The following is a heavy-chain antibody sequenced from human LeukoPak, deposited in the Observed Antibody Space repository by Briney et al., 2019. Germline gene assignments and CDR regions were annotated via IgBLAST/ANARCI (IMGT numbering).Heavy chain of an antibody. D-gene: IGHD6-13*01. CDR1: GFSFSSFG. Sequence: GGSLRLSCAASGFSFSSFGMHWVRQAPGKGLEWVAFVRYDGNNKYYADSVKGRFTISRDNSKSTLYLQMDSLRAEDTAVYYCAEDTAAAKYYFDYGGQGTLVTVSS. CDR2: VRYDGNNK. CDR3: AEDTAAAKYYFDY. V-gene: IGHV3-30*02. J-gene: IGHJ4*02.